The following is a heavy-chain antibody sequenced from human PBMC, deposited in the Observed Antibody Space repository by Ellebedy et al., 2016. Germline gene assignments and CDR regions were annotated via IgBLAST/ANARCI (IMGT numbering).Heavy chain of an antibody. D-gene: IGHD5-24*01. CDR3: ARRDGYNSPDYYYYYMDV. V-gene: IGHV4-34*01. CDR2: INHSGST. J-gene: IGHJ6*03. CDR1: GGSFSGYY. Sequence: SETLSLTCAVYGGSFSGYYWSWIRQPPGKGLEWIGEINHSGSTNYNPSLKSRVAMSVDTSKNQFSLKLSSVTAADTAVYYCARRDGYNSPDYYYYYMDVWGKGTTVTVSS.